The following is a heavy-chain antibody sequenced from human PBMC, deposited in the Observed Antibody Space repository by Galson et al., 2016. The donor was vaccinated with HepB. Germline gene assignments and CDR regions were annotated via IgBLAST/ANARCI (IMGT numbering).Heavy chain of an antibody. J-gene: IGHJ6*03. CDR1: GFTFSTYG. D-gene: IGHD3-3*01. CDR2: VWYEGNNN. CDR3: AKDPVPFYDFWSGYYQNDMDV. V-gene: IGHV3-33*06. Sequence: SLRLSCAASGFTFSTYGMHWVRQAPGTGLEWVAVVWYEGNNNYYADSVKARFSISRDNSKNTLYLQMNSLRVEDTAVYFCAKDPVPFYDFWSGYYQNDMDVWGKGTTVTVSS.